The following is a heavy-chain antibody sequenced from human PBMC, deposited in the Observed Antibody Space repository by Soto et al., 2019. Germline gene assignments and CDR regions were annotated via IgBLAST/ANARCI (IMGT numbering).Heavy chain of an antibody. V-gene: IGHV1-18*01. CDR1: GYTFTRYG. CDR2: INTYNGNT. Sequence: QVQLVQSGAEVKNPGASVKVSCKASGYTFTRYGIGWARQAPGQGLEWMGWINTYNGNTNYAQNVQGRVTLTTDTSTSTDYMEVRSLRYNDTAIYYCAMVDVYVTPSPQDVWGHGTTVIVSS. J-gene: IGHJ6*02. D-gene: IGHD3-16*01. CDR3: AMVDVYVTPSPQDV.